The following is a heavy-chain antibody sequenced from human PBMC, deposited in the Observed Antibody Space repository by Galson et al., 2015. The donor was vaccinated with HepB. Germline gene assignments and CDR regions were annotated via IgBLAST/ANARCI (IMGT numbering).Heavy chain of an antibody. V-gene: IGHV3-15*01. J-gene: IGHJ5*02. Sequence: SLRLSCAATGFTFNNVWMNWVRQAPGKGLEWVGRIKSKTGGGTTEYAAPVKGRFTISREDSKNTLYLQMNSLKTDDTAVYYCTTDVYFSSYWSWFDPWGQGTLVTVSS. D-gene: IGHD2-2*01. CDR2: IKSKTGGGTT. CDR3: TTDVYFSSYWSWFDP. CDR1: GFTFNNVW.